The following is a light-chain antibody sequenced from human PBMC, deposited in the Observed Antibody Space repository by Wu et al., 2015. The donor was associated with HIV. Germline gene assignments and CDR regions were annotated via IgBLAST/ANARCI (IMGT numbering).Light chain of an antibody. J-gene: IGKJ1*01. CDR1: QIITTS. V-gene: IGKV1-5*03. CDR2: KAS. Sequence: SASIGDRVTITXRASQIITTSLAWYQQKPGKAPKVLIYKASSLESGVPSRFSGSGSGTEFTLTINSLQPDDFATYYCQQYYNYETFGQGTKVEIK. CDR3: QQYYNYET.